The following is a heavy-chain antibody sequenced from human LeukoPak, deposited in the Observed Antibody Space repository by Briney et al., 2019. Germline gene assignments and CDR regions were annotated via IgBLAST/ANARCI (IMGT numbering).Heavy chain of an antibody. CDR1: GFTFSDYY. CDR3: ARVGDTVSRGNWFDP. D-gene: IGHD4-11*01. V-gene: IGHV3-11*01. J-gene: IGHJ5*02. Sequence: PGGSLRLSCAASGFTFSDYYMSWIRQAPGKGLEWVSYISSSGSTIYYADSVKGRFTISRGNAKNSLYLQMNSLRAEDTAVYYCARVGDTVSRGNWFDPWGQGTLVTVSS. CDR2: ISSSGSTI.